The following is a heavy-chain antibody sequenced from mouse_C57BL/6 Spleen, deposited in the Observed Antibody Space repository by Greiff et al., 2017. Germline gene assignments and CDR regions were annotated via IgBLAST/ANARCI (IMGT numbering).Heavy chain of an antibody. CDR2: ISSGGSYT. CDR1: GFTFSSYG. J-gene: IGHJ2*01. CDR3: ARHDGYCPGYFDY. D-gene: IGHD2-3*01. V-gene: IGHV5-6*02. Sequence: DVKLQESGGDLVKPGGSLKLSCAASGFTFSSYGMSWVRQTPDKRLEWVATISSGGSYTYYPDSVKGRFTISRDNAKNTLYLQMSSLKSEDTAMYYCARHDGYCPGYFDYWGQGTTLTVSS.